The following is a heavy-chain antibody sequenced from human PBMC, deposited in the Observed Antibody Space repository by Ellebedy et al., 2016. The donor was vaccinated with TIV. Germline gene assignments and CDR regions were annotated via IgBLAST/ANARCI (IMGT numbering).Heavy chain of an antibody. Sequence: GESLKISCAASGFTFSDYWMSWVRQAPGKGLEWVANIKQDGSEKYYVDSVKGRFTISRDNAKNSLYLQMNSLRAEETAVYYCARELCSGGSCYFALDYWGQGTLVTVSS. CDR3: ARELCSGGSCYFALDY. J-gene: IGHJ4*02. V-gene: IGHV3-7*01. CDR2: IKQDGSEK. D-gene: IGHD2-15*01. CDR1: GFTFSDYW.